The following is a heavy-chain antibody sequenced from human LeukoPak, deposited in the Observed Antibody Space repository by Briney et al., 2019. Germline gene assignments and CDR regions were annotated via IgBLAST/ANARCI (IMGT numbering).Heavy chain of an antibody. D-gene: IGHD3-9*01. Sequence: PGGSLRLSCAASGFNFSSNGMHWVRQAPGKGLEWVSYISSSSSTIYYADSVKGRFTISRDNAKNSLYLQMNSLRAEDTAVYYCARGKLLRYFDWLFVYWGQGTLVTVSS. J-gene: IGHJ4*02. CDR3: ARGKLLRYFDWLFVY. V-gene: IGHV3-48*01. CDR2: ISSSSSTI. CDR1: GFNFSSNG.